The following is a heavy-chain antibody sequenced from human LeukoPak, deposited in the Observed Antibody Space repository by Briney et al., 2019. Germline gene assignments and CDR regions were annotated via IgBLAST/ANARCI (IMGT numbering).Heavy chain of an antibody. CDR1: GFTLGDYA. V-gene: IGHV3-49*04. CDR2: IASETYGGTA. CDR3: TRDQTPYY. J-gene: IGHJ4*02. Sequence: HSGGPLRLSCTASGFTLGDYAMIWVREAPGKGLEGVGFIASETYGGTAEYAASVKGRFTISRDDSKSIAYLQMNSLKTEDTAVYYCTRDQTPYYWGQGTLVTVSS.